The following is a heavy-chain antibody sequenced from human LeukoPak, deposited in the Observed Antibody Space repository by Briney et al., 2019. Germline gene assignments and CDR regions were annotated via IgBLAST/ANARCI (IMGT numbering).Heavy chain of an antibody. CDR2: ISGSGGST. Sequence: PGGSLRLSCAASGFTFSSYAMSWVRQAPGKGLEWVSAISGSGGSTYYADSVKGRFTISRDNSKNTLYLQMNSLRAEDTAVYYCAKWLEDLPAAITGDAFDIWGQGTMVTVSS. CDR3: AKWLEDLPAAITGDAFDI. J-gene: IGHJ3*02. D-gene: IGHD2-2*01. V-gene: IGHV3-23*01. CDR1: GFTFSSYA.